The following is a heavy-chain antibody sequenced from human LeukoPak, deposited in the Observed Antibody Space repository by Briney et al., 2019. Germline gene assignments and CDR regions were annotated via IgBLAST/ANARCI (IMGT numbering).Heavy chain of an antibody. J-gene: IGHJ4*02. Sequence: PEASVKVSCKASGYTFTGYYMHWVRQAPGQGLEWMGWINPNSGGTNYAQKFQGWVTMTRDTSISTAYMELSRLRSDDTAVYYCAREQRAGTTSRVYSYWGQGTLVTVSS. V-gene: IGHV1-2*04. CDR1: GYTFTGYY. D-gene: IGHD1-1*01. CDR2: INPNSGGT. CDR3: AREQRAGTTSRVYSY.